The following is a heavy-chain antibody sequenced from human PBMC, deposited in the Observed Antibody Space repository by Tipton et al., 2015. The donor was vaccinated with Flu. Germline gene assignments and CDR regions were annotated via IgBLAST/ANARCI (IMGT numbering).Heavy chain of an antibody. Sequence: RSLRLSCKVSGFDFSVYGMHWVRQAPGKGLEWVAVIWYDGSNIHYADPVKGRFTISRDNSKNTLYLQMNGLRAEDTAVYYCARDEGVVNYYFGMDVWGQGTTVTVSS. CDR1: GFDFSVYG. CDR2: IWYDGSNI. J-gene: IGHJ6*01. V-gene: IGHV3-33*01. CDR3: ARDEGVVNYYFGMDV.